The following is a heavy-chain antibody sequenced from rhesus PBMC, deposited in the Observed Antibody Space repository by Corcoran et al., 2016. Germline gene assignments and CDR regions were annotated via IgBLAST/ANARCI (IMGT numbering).Heavy chain of an antibody. V-gene: IGHV3-136*01. J-gene: IGHJ4*01. D-gene: IGHD3-16*01. Sequence: EVQLVESGGGLVQPGGSLRLSCAASGFTFSSYDMSWVLQAPGKGLEWFSYISYTGKTIYYADSVKGRFTISRDNAKNSLSLQMSSLRAEDTAVYYCTRVDYSGSYYPFDYWGQGVLVTVSS. CDR2: ISYTGKTI. CDR3: TRVDYSGSYYPFDY. CDR1: GFTFSSYD.